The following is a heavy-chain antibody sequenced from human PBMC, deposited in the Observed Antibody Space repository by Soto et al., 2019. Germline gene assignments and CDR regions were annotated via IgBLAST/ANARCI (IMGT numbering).Heavy chain of an antibody. CDR3: AKARRQLWYLSWSYGMDV. CDR1: AGSIISGGYF. J-gene: IGHJ6*02. D-gene: IGHD5-18*01. Sequence: LSLTCTVSAGSIISGGYFWTWIRQHPGKGLEWIGYIYYNGSTYSNPSLKSRLALSIDTSKNQFSLQLRSVTAADTAVYYCAKARRQLWYLSWSYGMDVWGQGTTVTVSS. V-gene: IGHV4-31*03. CDR2: IYYNGST.